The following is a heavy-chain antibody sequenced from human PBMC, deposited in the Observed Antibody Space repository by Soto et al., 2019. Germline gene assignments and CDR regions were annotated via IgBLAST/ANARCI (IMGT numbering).Heavy chain of an antibody. CDR3: ATTYCGGDCFWFDP. D-gene: IGHD2-21*02. CDR2: FDPEDGET. CDR1: GYTLTELS. Sequence: QVQLVQSGAEVKTPGASVKVSCKVSGYTLTELSMHWVRQAPGKGLEWMGGFDPEDGETIYAQKFQGRVTMTEDTSTNTAYMELSSLRSEDTAVYYCATTYCGGDCFWFDPWGQGTLVTVSS. J-gene: IGHJ5*02. V-gene: IGHV1-24*01.